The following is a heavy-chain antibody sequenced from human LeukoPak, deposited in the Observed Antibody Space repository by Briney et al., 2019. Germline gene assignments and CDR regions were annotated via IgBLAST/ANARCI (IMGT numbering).Heavy chain of an antibody. Sequence: ASVKVSCKASGYTFTGYFMHWVRQAPGQGLEWMGRINLNSGGTYYAQNFQGRVTMTRDTSISTAYVEPSRLTSDDTAVYYCARDLSSTSNWEFDYWGQGTLVTVSS. CDR1: GYTFTGYF. D-gene: IGHD1-26*01. J-gene: IGHJ4*02. CDR3: ARDLSSTSNWEFDY. V-gene: IGHV1-2*06. CDR2: INLNSGGT.